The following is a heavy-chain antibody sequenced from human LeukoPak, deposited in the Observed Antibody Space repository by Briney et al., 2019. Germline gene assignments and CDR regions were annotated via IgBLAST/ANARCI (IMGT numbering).Heavy chain of an antibody. Sequence: GASVKVSCXASGYTFTSYYMHWVRQAPGQGLEWMGIINPSGGSTSYAQKFQGRVTMTRDTSTSTVYMELSSLRSEDTAVYYCARDHTLLGAFDIWGQGTMVTVSS. D-gene: IGHD2-21*02. CDR1: GYTFTSYY. V-gene: IGHV1-46*03. CDR2: INPSGGST. CDR3: ARDHTLLGAFDI. J-gene: IGHJ3*02.